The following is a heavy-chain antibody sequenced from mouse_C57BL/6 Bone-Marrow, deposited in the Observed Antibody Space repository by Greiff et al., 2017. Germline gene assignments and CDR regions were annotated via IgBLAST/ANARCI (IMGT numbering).Heavy chain of an antibody. CDR3: ARDDYDWFAY. J-gene: IGHJ3*01. Sequence: DVQLVESGGGLVKPGGSLKLSCAASGFTFSSYTMSWVRQTPEKRLEWVATISGGGGNTYYPDSVKGRFTISRDNAKNTLYLQMSSLRSEDTALYYCARDDYDWFAYWGQGTLVTVSA. V-gene: IGHV5-9*01. D-gene: IGHD2-4*01. CDR2: ISGGGGNT. CDR1: GFTFSSYT.